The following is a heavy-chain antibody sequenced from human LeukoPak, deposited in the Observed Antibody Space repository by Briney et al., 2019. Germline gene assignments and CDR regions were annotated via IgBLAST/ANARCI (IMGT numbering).Heavy chain of an antibody. CDR3: ARLALPCSGGSCYYYGMDV. V-gene: IGHV5-10-1*01. Sequence: GESLKISCTGSGYSFTSYSISCLRQMPGTHLERLARIHTSDSYTNYSPSFQGHVTISADKSISTAYLQWSSLKASDTAMYYCARLALPCSGGSCYYYGMDVWGKGTTVTVSS. CDR1: GYSFTSYS. CDR2: IHTSDSYT. J-gene: IGHJ6*04. D-gene: IGHD2-15*01.